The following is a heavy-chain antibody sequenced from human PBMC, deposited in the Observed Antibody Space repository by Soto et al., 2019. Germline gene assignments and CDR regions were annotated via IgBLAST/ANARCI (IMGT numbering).Heavy chain of an antibody. Sequence: ASVKVSCKASGYTFTGYYMHWVRQAPGQGLEWMGWINPNSGGTNYAQKFQGWVTMTRDTSISTAYMELSRLRSDDTAVYYCAREQKIAAAGAPASYYYYYYGMDVWGQGTTVTVSS. CDR3: AREQKIAAAGAPASYYYYYYGMDV. V-gene: IGHV1-2*04. J-gene: IGHJ6*02. D-gene: IGHD6-13*01. CDR2: INPNSGGT. CDR1: GYTFTGYY.